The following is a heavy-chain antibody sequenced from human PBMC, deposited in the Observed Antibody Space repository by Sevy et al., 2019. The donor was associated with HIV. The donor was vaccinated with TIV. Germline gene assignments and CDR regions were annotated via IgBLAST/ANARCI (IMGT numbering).Heavy chain of an antibody. D-gene: IGHD2-15*01. V-gene: IGHV3-23*01. CDR3: AKDRAVLVGDAFDL. Sequence: GGSLRLSCTASEFIFSNYWMSWVRQAPGRGLEWVSAISGSGGSTYYADSVKGRFTISRDNSKNTLSLQMHSLRVEDTAVYYCAKDRAVLVGDAFDLWGQGTMVTVSS. CDR1: EFIFSNYW. J-gene: IGHJ3*01. CDR2: ISGSGGST.